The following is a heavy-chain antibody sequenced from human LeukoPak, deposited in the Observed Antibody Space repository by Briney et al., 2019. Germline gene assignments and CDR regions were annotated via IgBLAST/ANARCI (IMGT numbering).Heavy chain of an antibody. CDR2: ISSTTTTI. D-gene: IGHD6-19*01. CDR3: ARDASGWGGNNWFDP. J-gene: IGHJ5*02. CDR1: GFAFSNYG. V-gene: IGHV3-48*02. Sequence: GGSLRLSCAASGFAFSNYGMNWVRQAPGKGLEWVSYISSTTTTIYYADSVKGRFTISRDNSKNTSYLEMSSLRDEDTAVYYCARDASGWGGNNWFDPWGQGTLVTVSS.